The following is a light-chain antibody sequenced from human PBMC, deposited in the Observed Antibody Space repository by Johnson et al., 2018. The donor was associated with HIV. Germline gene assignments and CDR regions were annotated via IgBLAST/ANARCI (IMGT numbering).Light chain of an antibody. V-gene: IGLV1-51*02. CDR3: GTWNSSLSSYV. Sequence: QLVLTQPPSVSAAPGQKVTISCSGSNSNIGNNYISWYQHLPGTAPKLLIYENNKRPSGIPDRFSGSKSDTSATLGITGLQTGDEADYYCGTWNSSLSSYVFGTGTKVTVL. CDR1: NSNIGNNY. J-gene: IGLJ1*01. CDR2: ENN.